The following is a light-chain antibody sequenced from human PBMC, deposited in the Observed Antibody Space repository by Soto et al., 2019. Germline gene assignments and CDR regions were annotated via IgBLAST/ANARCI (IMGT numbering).Light chain of an antibody. J-gene: IGKJ5*01. CDR3: QQYGRSIT. CDR2: GAS. CDR1: QSVSSSH. Sequence: EIGWTRSPVTLSFFPGEIATLSCRASQSVSSSHLAWYQQNPGQAPRLLIYGASSRATGIPDRFSGSGSGTDFTLTINRLETEDFAVYYCQQYGRSITFGQGTRLEIK. V-gene: IGKV3-20*01.